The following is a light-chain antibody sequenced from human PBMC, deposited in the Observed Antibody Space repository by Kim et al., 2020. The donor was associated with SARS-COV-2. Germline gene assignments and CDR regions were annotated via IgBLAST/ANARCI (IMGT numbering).Light chain of an antibody. J-gene: IGLJ2*01. CDR1: NIGGVG. V-gene: IGLV3-21*04. Sequence: PGGTATSTCGGTNIGGVGVLWYQQPPSRAAVLVMNYYSARPSGIPERLSGSNSGNTATLTIRRVEAGDEADYYCQVWNRGSDHPVVFGGGTQLTVL. CDR3: QVWNRGSDHPVV. CDR2: YYS.